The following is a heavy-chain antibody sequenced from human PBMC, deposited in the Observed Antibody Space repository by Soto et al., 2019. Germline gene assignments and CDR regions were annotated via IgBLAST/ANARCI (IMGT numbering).Heavy chain of an antibody. CDR2: IYHSGST. CDR3: ARGRYSSSWWAFDY. V-gene: IGHV4-30-2*01. Sequence: QLQLQESGSGLVKPSQTLSLTCAVSGGSISSGGYSWSWIRQPPGKGLEWIGYIYHSGSTYYNPSLQRRVTISVDRSKNQFSLKLSSVTAADTAVYYCARGRYSSSWWAFDYWGQGTLVTVSS. J-gene: IGHJ4*02. CDR1: GGSISSGGYS. D-gene: IGHD6-13*01.